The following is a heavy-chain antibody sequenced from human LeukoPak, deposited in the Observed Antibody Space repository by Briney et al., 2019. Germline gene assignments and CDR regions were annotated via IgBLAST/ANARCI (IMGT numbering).Heavy chain of an antibody. CDR3: ARVYNWNSSGLGAPRD. J-gene: IGHJ4*02. CDR1: GYSISSGYY. D-gene: IGHD1-7*01. CDR2: IYHSGST. Sequence: SKTLSLTCTVSGYSISSGYYWGWIRPPPGKGLEWIESIYHSGSTYYNPSLKSRVTISVDTSKNQFSLKLNSVTAADTAVYYCARVYNWNSSGLGAPRDWGRGTLVTVSS. V-gene: IGHV4-38-2*02.